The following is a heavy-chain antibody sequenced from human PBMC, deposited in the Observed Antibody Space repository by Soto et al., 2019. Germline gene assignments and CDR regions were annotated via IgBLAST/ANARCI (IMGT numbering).Heavy chain of an antibody. CDR2: ISWDGETT. V-gene: IGHV3-43*01. CDR3: AKEGKSKTSEYYFDS. CDR1: GFVFDDYS. J-gene: IGHJ4*02. D-gene: IGHD3-10*01. Sequence: PGGSLRLSCEGSGFVFDDYSLHWVRQVPGKGLEWLCLISWDGETTSYAASVKYRFSISRDTSKNSVFLEMRSLRIDDTAVYFCAKEGKSKTSEYYFDSWGQGTVVTVSS.